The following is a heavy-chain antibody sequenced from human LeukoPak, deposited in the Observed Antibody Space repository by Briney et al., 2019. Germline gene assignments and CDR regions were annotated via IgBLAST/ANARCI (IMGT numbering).Heavy chain of an antibody. D-gene: IGHD1-14*01. CDR2: ISAYNGNT. Sequence: ASVKVSCKASGYTFTSYGISWVRQAPGQGLEWMGWISAYNGNTNYAQKFQGRVTITRNTSISTAYMELSSLRSEDTAVYYCARGHSRKRYYYYYMDVWGKGTTVTVSS. CDR1: GYTFTSYG. J-gene: IGHJ6*03. CDR3: ARGHSRKRYYYYYMDV. V-gene: IGHV1-18*01.